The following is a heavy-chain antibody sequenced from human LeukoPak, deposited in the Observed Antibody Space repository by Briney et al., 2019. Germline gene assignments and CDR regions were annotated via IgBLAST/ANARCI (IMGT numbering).Heavy chain of an antibody. D-gene: IGHD4-11*01. CDR1: GFTFSRYG. J-gene: IGHJ2*01. CDR3: ARDGSNYYWYFDL. V-gene: IGHV3-30*03. Sequence: GRSLRLSCAASGFTFSRYGMHWVRQAPGKGLEWVAVISDDGSNKYYGDSVKGRFTISRDNSKNTLYLQMNSLSAEDTAVYYCARDGSNYYWYFDLWGRGTLVTVSS. CDR2: ISDDGSNK.